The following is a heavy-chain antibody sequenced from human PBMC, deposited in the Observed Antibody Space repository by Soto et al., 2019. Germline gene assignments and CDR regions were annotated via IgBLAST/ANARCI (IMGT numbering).Heavy chain of an antibody. CDR1: GGSVSSGSYY. D-gene: IGHD3-22*01. V-gene: IGHV4-61*01. CDR2: IYYSGST. Sequence: PSETLSLTCTVSGGSVSSGSYYWCWIRQPPGKGLEWIGYIYYSGSTNYNPSLKSRVTISVDTSKNQFSLKLSSVTAADTAVYYCAREVLGSGYYYVSGMDVWGQGTTVTVSS. CDR3: AREVLGSGYYYVSGMDV. J-gene: IGHJ6*02.